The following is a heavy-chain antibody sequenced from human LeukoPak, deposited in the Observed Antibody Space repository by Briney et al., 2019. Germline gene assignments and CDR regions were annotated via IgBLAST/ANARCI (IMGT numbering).Heavy chain of an antibody. D-gene: IGHD4-23*01. CDR1: GFTFSTYA. Sequence: GESLRLSCAASGFTFSTYAMSWVRQAPGKGLEWVSSISDVGYTYYADSVKGRFTISRDNSKNTLYLQTNSLRAEDTAVYYCAKGSAPGVVSQFDSWGQGALVTVSS. V-gene: IGHV3-23*01. CDR3: AKGSAPGVVSQFDS. CDR2: ISDVGYT. J-gene: IGHJ4*02.